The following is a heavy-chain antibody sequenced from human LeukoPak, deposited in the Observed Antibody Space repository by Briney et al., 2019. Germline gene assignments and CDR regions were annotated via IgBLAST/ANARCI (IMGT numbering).Heavy chain of an antibody. CDR3: ARGNTRQPIFGVVIIRGWFDP. Sequence: SETLSLTCTVSGYSISNGYYWGWIRQPPGKGLEWIGSIYHSGSIYYNPSLKSRVTISVDTSKNQLSLKLSSVTAADTAVYYCARGNTRQPIFGVVIIRGWFDPWGQGTLVTVSS. V-gene: IGHV4-38-2*02. J-gene: IGHJ5*02. CDR1: GYSISNGYY. CDR2: IYHSGSI. D-gene: IGHD3-3*02.